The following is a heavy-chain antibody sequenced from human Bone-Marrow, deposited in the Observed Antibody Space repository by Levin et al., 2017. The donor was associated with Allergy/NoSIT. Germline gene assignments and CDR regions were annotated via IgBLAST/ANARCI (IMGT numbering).Heavy chain of an antibody. V-gene: IGHV1-18*01. D-gene: IGHD3-10*01. CDR1: GYTFTNYG. Sequence: GESLKISCKASGYTFTNYGITWVRQAPGQGLEWMGWINIYNGNTHYAEKIQGRVTMTTDTSTSTAYMDLRSLRSYDTAVYYCARGGGYGSGLDSWGQGTLVTVSS. CDR3: ARGGGYGSGLDS. J-gene: IGHJ4*02. CDR2: INIYNGNT.